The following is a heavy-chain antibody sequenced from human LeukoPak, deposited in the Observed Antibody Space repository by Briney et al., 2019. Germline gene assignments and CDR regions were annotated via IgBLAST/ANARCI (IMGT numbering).Heavy chain of an antibody. CDR1: GYTFTSYD. V-gene: IGHV1-8*01. CDR3: ASIGGDYYYYGMDV. J-gene: IGHJ6*02. D-gene: IGHD1-26*01. CDR2: MNPNSGNT. Sequence: ASVKVSCKASGYTFTSYDINWVRQATGQGLEWMGWMNPNSGNTGYAQKFQGRVTMTRNTSISTAYMELSSLRSEDTAVYYCASIGGDYYYYGMDVWGQGTTVTVSS.